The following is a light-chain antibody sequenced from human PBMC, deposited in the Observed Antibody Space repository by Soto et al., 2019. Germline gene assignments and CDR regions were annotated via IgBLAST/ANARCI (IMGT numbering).Light chain of an antibody. CDR3: SSQAGSDSLMV. J-gene: IGLJ2*01. Sequence: QSALTQPPSASGSPGQSVTISCTGTSSDIGTFSSISWYQQYPGKAPKLMIFGVSQRPSGVPDRFSGSKSANTPSLTVSGLQDEDEAEYYCSSQAGSDSLMVFGGGTKLTVL. CDR2: GVS. CDR1: SSDIGTFSS. V-gene: IGLV2-8*01.